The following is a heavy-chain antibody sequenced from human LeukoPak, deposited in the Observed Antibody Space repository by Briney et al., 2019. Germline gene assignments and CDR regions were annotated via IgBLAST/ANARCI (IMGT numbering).Heavy chain of an antibody. J-gene: IGHJ4*02. D-gene: IGHD1-26*01. V-gene: IGHV1-2*02. CDR2: INPNSGGT. CDR3: ARDREWEGRSFDY. Sequence: ASVKVSCKASGYTFTGYYMHWVRQAPGQGLEWMGWINPNSGGTNYAQKFQGRVTMTRDTSISTAYMELSRLRSGDTAVYYCARDREWEGRSFDYWGQGTLVTVSS. CDR1: GYTFTGYY.